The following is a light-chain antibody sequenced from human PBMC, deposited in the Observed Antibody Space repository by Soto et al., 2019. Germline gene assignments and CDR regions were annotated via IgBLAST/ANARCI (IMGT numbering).Light chain of an antibody. CDR3: KQYDSSSVT. CDR2: GAS. V-gene: IGKV3-20*01. CDR1: QSVSSNS. Sequence: IVLTQSPGTLSFSPGERATLSCRASQSVSSNSLAWYQQRPGQAPRLLIYGASSRTTGIPDRFSGSGSGTDFTLTISRLEPEDFAVYYCKQYDSSSVTFGQGTRLEIX. J-gene: IGKJ5*01.